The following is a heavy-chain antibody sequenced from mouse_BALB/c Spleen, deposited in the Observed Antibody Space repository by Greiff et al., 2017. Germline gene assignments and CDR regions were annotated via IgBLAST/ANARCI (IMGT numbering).Heavy chain of an antibody. CDR2: ISYSGST. CDR1: GYSITSDYA. J-gene: IGHJ4*01. Sequence: EVKLVESGPGLVKPSQSLSLTCTVTGYSITSDYAWNWIRQFPGNKLEWMGYISYSGSTSYNPSLKSRISITRDTSKNQFFLQLNSVTTEDTATYYCARYGNQYYYAMDYWGQGTSVTVSS. CDR3: ARYGNQYYYAMDY. V-gene: IGHV3-2*02. D-gene: IGHD2-1*01.